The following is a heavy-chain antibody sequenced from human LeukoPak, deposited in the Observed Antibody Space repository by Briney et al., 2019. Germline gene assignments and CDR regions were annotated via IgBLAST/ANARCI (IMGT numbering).Heavy chain of an antibody. V-gene: IGHV4-59*01. CDR3: ARVGDIIVPAAHVYFDY. Sequence: SETLSLTCTVSGGSISSYYWSWIRQPPGKGLEWIGYIYYSGSTNYNPSLKSRVTISVDTSKNQFSLKLSSVTAADTAVYYCARVGDIIVPAAHVYFDYWGQGTLVTVSS. D-gene: IGHD2-15*01. J-gene: IGHJ4*02. CDR1: GGSISSYY. CDR2: IYYSGST.